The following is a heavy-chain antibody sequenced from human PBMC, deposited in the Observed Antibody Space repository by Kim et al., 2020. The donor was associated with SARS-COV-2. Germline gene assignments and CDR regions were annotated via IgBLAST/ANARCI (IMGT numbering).Heavy chain of an antibody. CDR1: GFTFSSYE. J-gene: IGHJ3*02. D-gene: IGHD5-12*01. Sequence: GGSLRLSCAASGFTFSSYEMNWVRQAPGKALEWVSYISSSGTTKFYADSVKGRFTISRDNAKNSLYLQMNSLRVEDTAVSYCARYSGYDGGLDAFDIWGQGTLVTVSS. CDR2: ISSSGTTK. V-gene: IGHV3-48*03. CDR3: ARYSGYDGGLDAFDI.